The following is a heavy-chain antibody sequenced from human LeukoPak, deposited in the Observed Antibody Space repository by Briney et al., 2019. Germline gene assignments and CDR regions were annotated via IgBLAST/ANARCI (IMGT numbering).Heavy chain of an antibody. CDR2: INRDESEQ. V-gene: IGHV3-7*04. Sequence: GGSLRLSCAASGFTFSTYWMNWVRQAPGKGLEWVAIINRDESEQYYVDSVKGRFTISRDNAKNSLYLQMNSLGAEDTAVYYCARSSGPGTLDSWGRGTLVTVSS. D-gene: IGHD1-26*01. CDR1: GFTFSTYW. CDR3: ARSSGPGTLDS. J-gene: IGHJ4*02.